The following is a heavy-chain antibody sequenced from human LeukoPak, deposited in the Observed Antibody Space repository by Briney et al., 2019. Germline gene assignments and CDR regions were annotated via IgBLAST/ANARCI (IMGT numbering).Heavy chain of an antibody. CDR1: GFTFSSYS. CDR3: ARGSSGQFDY. Sequence: GGSLRLSCAASGFTFSSYSMNWVRQAPGKGLEWVSSISSSSSYIYYADSVRGRFTISRDTARNSLYLQMNSLRAEDTAVYYCARGSSGQFDYWGQGNLVTVSS. CDR2: ISSSSSYI. V-gene: IGHV3-21*01. J-gene: IGHJ4*02. D-gene: IGHD6-19*01.